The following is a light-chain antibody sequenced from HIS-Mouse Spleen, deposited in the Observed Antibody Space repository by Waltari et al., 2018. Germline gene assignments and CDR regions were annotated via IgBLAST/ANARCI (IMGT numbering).Light chain of an antibody. CDR3: QQYDNPYT. CDR2: DAS. Sequence: DIQMTQSPSSLSAAVGDRVTITCQASQDISNYLNWYQQKPGKAPKLLIYDASNLETGVPSRFIGSGSGTDFTFTISSLQPEDIATYYCQQYDNPYTFGQGTKLEIK. V-gene: IGKV1-33*01. CDR1: QDISNY. J-gene: IGKJ2*01.